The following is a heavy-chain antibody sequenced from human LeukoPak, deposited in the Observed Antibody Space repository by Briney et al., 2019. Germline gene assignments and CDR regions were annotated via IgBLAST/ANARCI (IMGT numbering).Heavy chain of an antibody. J-gene: IGHJ5*02. CDR3: ARDLGSSATSTNWFDP. V-gene: IGHV1-18*01. Sequence: ASVKVSCKASGYTFTSYGINWVRQAPGQGLEWMGWLSAYDGNTNYAQKLQGRVTMTTDTSTSTAYMELRSLRSDDTAVYYCARDLGSSATSTNWFDPWGQGTLVTVSS. CDR2: LSAYDGNT. CDR1: GYTFTSYG. D-gene: IGHD6-6*01.